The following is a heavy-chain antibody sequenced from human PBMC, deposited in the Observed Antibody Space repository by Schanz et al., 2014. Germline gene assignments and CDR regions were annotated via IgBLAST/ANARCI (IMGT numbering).Heavy chain of an antibody. Sequence: EVQLVESGGGLIQPGGSLRLSCAVSGFSVSTNYMSWVRQAPGKGLEWVSSIYISGSTNYADSVKGRFIISRDSSKNTLFLQMNSLRAEDTAVYFCAREDPTYTGDAYVDYWGQGTLVTVSS. J-gene: IGHJ4*02. D-gene: IGHD5-12*01. CDR2: IYISGST. CDR3: AREDPTYTGDAYVDY. CDR1: GFSVSTNY. V-gene: IGHV3-53*01.